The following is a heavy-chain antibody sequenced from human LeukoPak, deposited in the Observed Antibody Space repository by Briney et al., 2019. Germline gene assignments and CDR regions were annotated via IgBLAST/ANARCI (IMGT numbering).Heavy chain of an antibody. D-gene: IGHD5-24*01. V-gene: IGHV1-18*01. J-gene: IGHJ4*02. CDR2: ISAYNGNT. CDR1: GYTFINYG. CDR3: ARAVEMATIWDY. Sequence: ASVKVSCKASGYTFINYGISWVRQAPGQGLEWMGWISAYNGNTNYAQKLQGRVTMTTDTSTSTAYMELRSLRSDDTAVYYCARAVEMATIWDYWGQGTLVTVSS.